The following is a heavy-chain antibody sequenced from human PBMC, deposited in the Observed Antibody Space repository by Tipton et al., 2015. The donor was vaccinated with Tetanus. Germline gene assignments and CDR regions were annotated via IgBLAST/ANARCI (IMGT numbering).Heavy chain of an antibody. V-gene: IGHV4-30-4*01. D-gene: IGHD6-19*01. CDR1: GGSINRGDYY. CDR3: ARGNGEGSGWYTY. J-gene: IGHJ4*02. Sequence: TLSLTCTVSGGSINRGDYYWTWIRQSPGKGLEWIGYIYYNGNIYYNPSLESRAIISVDTSKNQFSLKLTSVSAADTAVYYCARGNGEGSGWYTYWGQGTQVTVAS. CDR2: IYYNGNI.